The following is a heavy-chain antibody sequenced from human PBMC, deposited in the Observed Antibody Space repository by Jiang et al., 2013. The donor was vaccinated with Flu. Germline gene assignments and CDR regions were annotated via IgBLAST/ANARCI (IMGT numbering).Heavy chain of an antibody. Sequence: QLLESGGGLVQPGGSLRLSCAASGFIFSDHHMDWVRQAPGKGLEWIGRIRNKLNGHTTEYAASVKGRFTVSRDYSENSMYLQMNSLKIEDTAVYYCVRDSMDYAFDMWGQGTMVTVSS. CDR1: GFIFSDHH. D-gene: IGHD3/OR15-3a*01. J-gene: IGHJ3*02. CDR2: IRNKLNGHTT. CDR3: VRDSMDYAFDM. V-gene: IGHV3-72*01.